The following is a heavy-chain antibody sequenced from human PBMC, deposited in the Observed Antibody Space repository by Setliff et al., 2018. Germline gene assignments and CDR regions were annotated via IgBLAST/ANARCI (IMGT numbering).Heavy chain of an antibody. V-gene: IGHV1-2*06. CDR3: ARVAVGAMGADY. CDR1: GGTFSSYA. J-gene: IGHJ4*02. Sequence: ASVKVSCKASGGTFSSYAISWVRQAPGQGLEWMGRINPNSGGTNYAQKFQGRVTMTRDTSISTAYMELSRLRSDDTAVYYCARVAVGAMGADYWGQGTLVTVSS. D-gene: IGHD1-26*01. CDR2: INPNSGGT.